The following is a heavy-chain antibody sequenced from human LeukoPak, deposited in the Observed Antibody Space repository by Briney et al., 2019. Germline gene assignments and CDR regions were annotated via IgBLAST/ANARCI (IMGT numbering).Heavy chain of an antibody. CDR1: GGSISSYY. V-gene: IGHV4-59*01. D-gene: IGHD3-16*01. CDR3: ARETAQKGAHYMDV. Sequence: SETLSLTCTVSGGSISSYYWSWIRQPPGKGLEWIGYIYYSGSTNYNPSLKSRVTISVDTSKNQFSLKLSSVTAADTAVYYCARETAQKGAHYMDVWGKGTTVTVSS. J-gene: IGHJ6*03. CDR2: IYYSGST.